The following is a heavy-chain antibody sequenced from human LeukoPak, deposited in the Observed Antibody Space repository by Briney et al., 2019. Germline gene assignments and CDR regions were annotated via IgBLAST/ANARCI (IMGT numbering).Heavy chain of an antibody. CDR3: ASSLLYRVFDY. CDR1: GFTFSNYT. V-gene: IGHV3-21*05. CDR2: ISSSSSYI. Sequence: GGSLRLSCAASGFTFSNYTMNWVRQAPGKGLEWVSYISSSSSYIFYADSVKGRFTISRDNAKNSLYLQMNSLRAEDTAVYYCASSLLYRVFDYWGQGTVVTVSS. D-gene: IGHD1-1*01. J-gene: IGHJ4*02.